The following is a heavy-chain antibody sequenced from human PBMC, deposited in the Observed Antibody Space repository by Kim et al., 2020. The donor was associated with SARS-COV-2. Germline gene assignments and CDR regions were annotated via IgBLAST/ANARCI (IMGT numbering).Heavy chain of an antibody. CDR2: ISYDGSNK. CDR3: ANFDS. J-gene: IGHJ4*02. CDR1: GFTFSGYC. Sequence: WGSLRLSCAASGFTFSGYCRHWIRQAPGKGLEWVAVISYDGSNKYYAASVNGLFTISRDNSKNILFLQMNSLRAENTAVYYCANFDSWGQGTLVTVSS. V-gene: IGHV3-33*06.